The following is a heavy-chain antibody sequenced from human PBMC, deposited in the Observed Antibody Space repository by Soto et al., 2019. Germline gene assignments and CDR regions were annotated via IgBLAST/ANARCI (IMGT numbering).Heavy chain of an antibody. Sequence: EVQVLESGGGLVQPGGSLRLSCEGSEFTVSGHAMTWIRQAPGKGPEWVSTITAAGGTYYADSVKGRFAMSRDTSVSQRYLQMNSMGAEDTAVYYCAPHVSCSGGSCQYDAFASRGQGTMVTFSS. CDR2: ITAAGGT. CDR3: APHVSCSGGSCQYDAFAS. V-gene: IGHV3-23*01. CDR1: EFTVSGHA. D-gene: IGHD2-15*01. J-gene: IGHJ3*02.